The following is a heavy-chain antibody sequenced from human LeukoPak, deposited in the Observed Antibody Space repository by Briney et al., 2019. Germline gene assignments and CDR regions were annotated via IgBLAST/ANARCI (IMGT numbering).Heavy chain of an antibody. V-gene: IGHV3-23*01. D-gene: IGHD1-26*01. CDR2: ISGSGAST. CDR3: ARDQSRREGSYYIILDY. Sequence: GGSLRLSCAASGFTFSTYGMSWVRQAPGKGLEWVSAISGSGASTYYADSVKGRFTISRDNSKNTLYLQMNSLRAEDTAVYYCARDQSRREGSYYIILDYWGQGTLVTVSS. CDR1: GFTFSTYG. J-gene: IGHJ4*02.